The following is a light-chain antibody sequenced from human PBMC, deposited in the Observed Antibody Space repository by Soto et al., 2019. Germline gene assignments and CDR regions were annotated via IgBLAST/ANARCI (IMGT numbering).Light chain of an antibody. CDR2: DVS. CDR3: CSYSGSYKGYV. Sequence: QSALTQPRSVSGSPGQSVTISCTGTSNDVGGYNYVSWYQQHPGKAPKLMIYDVSKRPSGVPDRFSGSKSGNTASLTISGLQAEDEADYYCCSYSGSYKGYVFGPGTKLTVL. J-gene: IGLJ1*01. V-gene: IGLV2-11*01. CDR1: SNDVGGYNY.